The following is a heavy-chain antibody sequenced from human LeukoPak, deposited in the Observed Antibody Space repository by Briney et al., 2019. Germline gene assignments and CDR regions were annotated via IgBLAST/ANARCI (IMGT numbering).Heavy chain of an antibody. CDR2: TYYRSKWYN. J-gene: IGHJ4*02. CDR3: ARDRGGNRWYYFDY. Sequence: SQTLSLTCVISGDTVSNNNAAWNWIRQSPSRGLEWLGRTYYRSKWYNDYAVSVKSRITINPDTSKNQFSLQLNSVTPEDTAVYYCARDRGGNRWYYFDYWGQGTLVTVSS. V-gene: IGHV6-1*01. CDR1: GDTVSNNNAA. D-gene: IGHD2-15*01.